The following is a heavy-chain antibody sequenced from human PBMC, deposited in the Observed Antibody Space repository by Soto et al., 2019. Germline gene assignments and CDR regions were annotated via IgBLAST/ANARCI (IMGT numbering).Heavy chain of an antibody. CDR1: GFSLSNGKVG. J-gene: IGHJ6*03. D-gene: IGHD6-19*01. CDR3: ARILFGRSVAGGYFYMDV. V-gene: IGHV2-26*01. CDR2: IFSNDEK. Sequence: SGPTLGNHAETLTLTCTVSGFSLSNGKVGVSWIRQPPGKALEWLAHIFSNDEKSYRTSLKSRLTTSEDTSKSQVVLTMANVDPVDTATYYCARILFGRSVAGGYFYMDVWGKGTTVTVSS.